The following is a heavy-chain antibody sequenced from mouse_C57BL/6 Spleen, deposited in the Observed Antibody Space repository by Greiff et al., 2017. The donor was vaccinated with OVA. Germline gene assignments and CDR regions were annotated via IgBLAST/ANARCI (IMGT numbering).Heavy chain of an antibody. V-gene: IGHV1-64*01. Sequence: VQLQQPGAELVKPGASVKLSCKASGYTFTSYWMHWVKQRPGQGLEWIGMINPNSGSTNYNEKFKSKATLTVDKSSSTAYMQLSSLTSEDAAVYYCATGSSGWYCDVWGTGTTVTVSS. CDR3: ATGSSGWYCDV. D-gene: IGHD1-1*01. J-gene: IGHJ1*03. CDR1: GYTFTSYW. CDR2: INPNSGST.